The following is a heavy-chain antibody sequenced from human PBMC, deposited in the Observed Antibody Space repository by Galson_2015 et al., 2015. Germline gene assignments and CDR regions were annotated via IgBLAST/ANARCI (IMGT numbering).Heavy chain of an antibody. D-gene: IGHD6-13*01. V-gene: IGHV3-11*04. CDR3: AREGNQQLVGNAFDI. J-gene: IGHJ3*02. Sequence: SLRLSCAASGFTFSDYYMNWIRQAPGKGLEWVSSISYSDNTIYYADSVRGRFAISRDNARNSLYLQMNSLRAEDAAVYYCAREGNQQLVGNAFDIWGQGTMVTVSS. CDR2: ISYSDNTI. CDR1: GFTFSDYY.